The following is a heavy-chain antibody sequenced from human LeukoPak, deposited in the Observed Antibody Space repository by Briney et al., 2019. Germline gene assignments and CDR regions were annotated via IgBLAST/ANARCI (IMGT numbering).Heavy chain of an antibody. J-gene: IGHJ4*02. Sequence: GGSLRLSCAASGFTFSSYAMSWVRQAPGKGLEWVSAISGRGGSTYYADSVKGRFTISRDNSKNTLYLQMNSLRAEDTAVYYCASPVVVVATREVDYWGQGTLVTVSS. CDR1: GFTFSSYA. CDR3: ASPVVVVATREVDY. CDR2: ISGRGGST. D-gene: IGHD2-15*01. V-gene: IGHV3-23*01.